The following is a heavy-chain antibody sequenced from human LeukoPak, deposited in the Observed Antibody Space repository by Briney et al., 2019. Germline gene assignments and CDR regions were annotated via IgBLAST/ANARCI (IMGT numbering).Heavy chain of an antibody. J-gene: IGHJ6*02. Sequence: SETLSLTCTVSGGSISSYYWSWIRQPPGKGLEWIGYIYYSGSTNYNPSLKSRVTISIDTSKNQFSLKLNSVSAADTAVYFCARHQPFYDSSGFYYYYYGMDVWGQGTTVTVSS. D-gene: IGHD3-22*01. CDR3: ARHQPFYDSSGFYYYYYGMDV. V-gene: IGHV4-59*08. CDR1: GGSISSYY. CDR2: IYYSGST.